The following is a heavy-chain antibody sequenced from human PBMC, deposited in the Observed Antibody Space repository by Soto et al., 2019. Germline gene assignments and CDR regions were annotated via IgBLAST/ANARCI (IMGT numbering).Heavy chain of an antibody. Sequence: GGSLRLSCAASGFTFSSYAMHWVRQAPGKGLEWVAVISYDGSNKYYADSVKGRFTIPRDNSKNTLYLQMNSLRAEDTAVYYCARDLSGSRYYYYGMDVWGQGTTVTVSS. D-gene: IGHD1-26*01. CDR3: ARDLSGSRYYYYGMDV. CDR1: GFTFSSYA. CDR2: ISYDGSNK. V-gene: IGHV3-30-3*01. J-gene: IGHJ6*02.